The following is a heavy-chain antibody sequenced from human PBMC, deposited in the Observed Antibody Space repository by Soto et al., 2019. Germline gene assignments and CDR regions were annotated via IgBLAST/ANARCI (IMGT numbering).Heavy chain of an antibody. CDR2: IYWNDDK. CDR3: LHTPFTSDYAHTLGSNRSRLFFDY. Sequence: QITLKESGPTLVKPTQSLTLTCTFSGFSLSTSGEGVGWIRQPPGKALEWLALIYWNDDKRYSPSLKSRLTIPTDTSSKQIILTMSNMDPADTPTSYCLHTPFTSDYAHTLGSNRSRLFFDYRGHGTLVTIFS. J-gene: IGHJ4*01. CDR1: GFSLSTSGEG. D-gene: IGHD3-16*02. V-gene: IGHV2-5*01.